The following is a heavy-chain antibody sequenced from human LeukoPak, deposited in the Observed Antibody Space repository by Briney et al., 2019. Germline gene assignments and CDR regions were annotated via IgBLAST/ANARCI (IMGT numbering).Heavy chain of an antibody. D-gene: IGHD6-13*01. CDR1: GFTFSSYA. V-gene: IGHV3-21*01. CDR3: AREGSSWPPTLDY. J-gene: IGHJ4*02. CDR2: LSDSSAYT. Sequence: GGSLRLSCAASGFTFSSYAMSWVRQAPGKGLEWVSTLSDSSAYTYYADSVKGRFTISRDNAKNSLYLQMNSLRAEDTAVYYCAREGSSWPPTLDYWGQGTLVTVSS.